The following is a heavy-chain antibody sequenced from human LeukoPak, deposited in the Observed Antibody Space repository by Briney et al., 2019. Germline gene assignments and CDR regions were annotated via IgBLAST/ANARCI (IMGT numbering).Heavy chain of an antibody. CDR2: INPSGGST. Sequence: ASVKVSCKASGYTFTSYYMHWVRQAPGQGLEWMGIINPSGGSTSYAQKFQGRVTMTRDTSISTAYMELSRLRSDDTAVYYCARAPTGVNFDYWGQGTLVTVSS. CDR3: ARAPTGVNFDY. CDR1: GYTFTSYY. J-gene: IGHJ4*02. V-gene: IGHV1-46*01. D-gene: IGHD7-27*01.